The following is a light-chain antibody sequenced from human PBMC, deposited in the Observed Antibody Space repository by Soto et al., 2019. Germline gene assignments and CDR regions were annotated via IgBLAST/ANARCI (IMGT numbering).Light chain of an antibody. CDR1: QSVNSN. J-gene: IGKJ1*01. CDR3: QQYNNWWT. Sequence: EIVMTQSPATLSVSPGERATLSCRASQSVNSNLAWYQQKPDQAPRLLISGASTRATVIPARFSVSGSETGFTLTIGSLQSEDFAVYYWQQYNNWWTFGQGTKVE. CDR2: GAS. V-gene: IGKV3-15*01.